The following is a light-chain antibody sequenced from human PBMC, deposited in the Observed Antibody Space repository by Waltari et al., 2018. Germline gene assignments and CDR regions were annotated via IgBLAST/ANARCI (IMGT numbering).Light chain of an antibody. V-gene: IGKV2-30*01. Sequence: DVVPTQSPLSLPVTLGQPASISCRSSQSLVFSDGNTYLTWFHQRPGQSPRRLIYKVSNRDSGVPDRFSGSGSGTDFTLKISRVEAEDVGVYYCMQATQWPYSFGQGTKLEIK. CDR3: MQATQWPYS. CDR2: KVS. CDR1: QSLVFSDGNTY. J-gene: IGKJ2*03.